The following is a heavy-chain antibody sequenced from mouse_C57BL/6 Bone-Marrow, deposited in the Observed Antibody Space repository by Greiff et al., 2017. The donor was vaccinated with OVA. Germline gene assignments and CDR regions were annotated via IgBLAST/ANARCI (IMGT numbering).Heavy chain of an antibody. J-gene: IGHJ1*03. CDR2: IRLKSDNYAT. CDR1: GFTFSNYW. Sequence: EVKLVESGGGLVQPGGSMKLSCVASGFTFSNYWMNWVRQSPEKGLEWVAQIRLKSDNYATHYAESVKGRFTISRDDSKSSVYLQMNNLRAEDTGIYYCTTVVALYWYFDVWGTGTTVTVSS. CDR3: TTVVALYWYFDV. V-gene: IGHV6-3*01. D-gene: IGHD1-1*01.